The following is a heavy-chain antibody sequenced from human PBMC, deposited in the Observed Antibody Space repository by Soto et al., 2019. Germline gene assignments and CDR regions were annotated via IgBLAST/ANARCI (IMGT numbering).Heavy chain of an antibody. CDR3: ARESGGATATLDYYYFYMDV. V-gene: IGHV1-2*02. CDR1: GDSFNDYY. Sequence: QVQLVQSGAEVRKPGASVTVSCRSSGDSFNDYYIHWVRQAPGQGFEWMGWINPNGGVTKYAQKFQGRGSMTRDTSIRTVYMQLGRLRSDDTAVYYCARESGGATATLDYYYFYMDVWGTGTTVTVSS. CDR2: INPNGGVT. D-gene: IGHD5-12*01. J-gene: IGHJ6*03.